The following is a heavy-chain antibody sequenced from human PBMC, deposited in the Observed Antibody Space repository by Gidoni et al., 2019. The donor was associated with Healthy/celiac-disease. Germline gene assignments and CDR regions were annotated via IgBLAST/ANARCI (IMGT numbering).Heavy chain of an antibody. J-gene: IGHJ4*02. Sequence: QVQLVESGGGVVQPGRSLRLSCAASGFTFSSYAMHWVRQAPGKGLEWVAVISYDGSNKYYADSVKGRFTISRDNSKNTLYLQMNSLRAEDTAVYYCARDLDGVLDYWGQGTLVTVSS. V-gene: IGHV3-30-3*01. CDR2: ISYDGSNK. CDR3: ARDLDGVLDY. CDR1: GFTFSSYA.